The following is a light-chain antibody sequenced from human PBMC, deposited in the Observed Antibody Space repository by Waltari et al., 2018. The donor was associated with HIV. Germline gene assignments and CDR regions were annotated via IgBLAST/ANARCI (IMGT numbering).Light chain of an antibody. V-gene: IGKV4-1*01. CDR2: WAS. J-gene: IGKJ1*01. CDR3: QQYYSTPWT. CDR1: QSVLYSSNNKNY. Sequence: DIVMTQSPDSLVVSLGERATINCKSSQSVLYSSNNKNYLAWYQQKPGQPPKLLIYWASTGESGVPDRCSGSGSGTDFTLTISSLQAEDVAVYYCQQYYSTPWTFGQGTKVEIK.